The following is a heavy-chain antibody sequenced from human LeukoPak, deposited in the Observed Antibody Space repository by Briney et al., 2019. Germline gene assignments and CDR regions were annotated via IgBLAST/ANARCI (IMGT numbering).Heavy chain of an antibody. CDR1: GGSISSSSYY. D-gene: IGHD3-10*01. Sequence: SETLSLTCTVSGGSISSSSYYWGWIRQPPRKGLEWIGSIYYSGSTYYNPSLKSRVTISVDTSKNQFSLKLSSVTAADTAVYYCARLVATMVRGTKYYFDYWGQGTLVTVSS. CDR3: ARLVATMVRGTKYYFDY. J-gene: IGHJ4*02. V-gene: IGHV4-39*01. CDR2: IYYSGST.